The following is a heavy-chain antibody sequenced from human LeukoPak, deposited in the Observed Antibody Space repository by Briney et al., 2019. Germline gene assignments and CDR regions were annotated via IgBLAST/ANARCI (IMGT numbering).Heavy chain of an antibody. J-gene: IGHJ4*02. Sequence: GGSLRLSCVASELRFCSYAMNWVRQAPGKGLECISTISDDSSFTYYADSVKGRSAISRDDSKNTLYLQMNNLKVEDTAVYYCAKGRCSGVGCDSFHSWGQGALVTVSS. CDR2: ISDDSSFT. CDR3: AKGRCSGVGCDSFHS. V-gene: IGHV3-23*01. CDR1: ELRFCSYA. D-gene: IGHD2-15*01.